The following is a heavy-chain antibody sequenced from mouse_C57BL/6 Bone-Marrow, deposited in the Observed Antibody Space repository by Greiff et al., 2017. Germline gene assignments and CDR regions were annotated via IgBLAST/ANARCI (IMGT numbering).Heavy chain of an antibody. J-gene: IGHJ2*01. CDR1: GFNIKDYY. CDR3: TRSLIYCGTNY. Sequence: VTLQQSGAELVKPGASVKLSCTASGFNIKDYYLHWVKQRPEQGLEWIGRIDPEDGENKYAPKFQDKATRTADTSSNTAYLQLSSLTSEDTAVYYCTRSLIYCGTNYGGQGTTLTVSS. CDR2: IDPEDGEN. D-gene: IGHD1-1*01. V-gene: IGHV14-2*01.